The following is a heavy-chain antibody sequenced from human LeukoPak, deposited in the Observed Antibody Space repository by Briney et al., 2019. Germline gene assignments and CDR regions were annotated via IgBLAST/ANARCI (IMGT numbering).Heavy chain of an antibody. V-gene: IGHV3-23*01. CDR1: AFTFSSYA. J-gene: IGHJ4*02. CDR3: AKHTSGWRSDY. D-gene: IGHD6-19*01. Sequence: GGSLRLSCAASAFTFSSYAMSWVRQAPGKGLEWVSAISGSGGSTYYADSVKGRFTFPRGNSENTLYLQMNSLRAEDSAVYYCAKHTSGWRSDYWGQGTLVTVSS. CDR2: ISGSGGST.